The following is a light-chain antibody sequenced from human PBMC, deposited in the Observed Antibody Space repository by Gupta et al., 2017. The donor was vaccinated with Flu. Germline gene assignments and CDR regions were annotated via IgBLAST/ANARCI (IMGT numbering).Light chain of an antibody. CDR2: DNR. Sequence: SYVLTQAPSVSVAPGQTAFISCGGNNIGSKSVHWYQQKPGQAPALVIYDNRDRPSGIPDRFSGSNSGNTATLTISRVDAGDEADYYCHVWDRNSFRVFGTGTKVTVL. CDR1: NIGSKS. V-gene: IGLV3-21*02. CDR3: HVWDRNSFRV. J-gene: IGLJ1*01.